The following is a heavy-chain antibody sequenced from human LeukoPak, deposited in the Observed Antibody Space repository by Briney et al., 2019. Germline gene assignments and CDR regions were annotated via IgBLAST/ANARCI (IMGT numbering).Heavy chain of an antibody. CDR2: IYYSGST. Sequence: SETLSLTCTVSGGSISSGGYYWSWIRQHPGKGLEWIGYIYYSGSTYYNPSLKSRVTISVDTSKNQFSLKLSSVTAEDTAVYYCAKDSVWGDYDSSGYYLQPSIVWGQGTMVTVSS. CDR1: GGSISSGGYY. V-gene: IGHV4-31*03. CDR3: AKDSVWGDYDSSGYYLQPSIV. J-gene: IGHJ3*01. D-gene: IGHD3-22*01.